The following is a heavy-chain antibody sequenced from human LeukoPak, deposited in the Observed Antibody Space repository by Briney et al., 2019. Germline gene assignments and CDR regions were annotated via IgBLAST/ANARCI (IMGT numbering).Heavy chain of an antibody. D-gene: IGHD1-26*01. CDR3: ARALPSPLYSGSYADAFDI. V-gene: IGHV3-21*01. Sequence: PGGSLRLSCAASGFTFSSYSMNWVRQAPGKGLEWVSSISSSSSYIYYAHSVKGRFTISRDNAKNSLYLQMNSLRAEDTAVYYCARALPSPLYSGSYADAFDIWGQGTMVTVSS. CDR2: ISSSSSYI. J-gene: IGHJ3*02. CDR1: GFTFSSYS.